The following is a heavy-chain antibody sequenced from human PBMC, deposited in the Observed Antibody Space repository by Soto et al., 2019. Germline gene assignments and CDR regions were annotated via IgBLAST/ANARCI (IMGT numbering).Heavy chain of an antibody. CDR2: INHSGST. J-gene: IGHJ5*02. CDR1: GGSFSGYY. D-gene: IGHD3-9*01. Sequence: QVQLQQWGAGLLKPSETLSLTCAVYGGSFSGYYWSWIRQPPGKGLEWIGEINHSGSTNYNPSLKSRVTISVDTSKNQFSLKLSSVTAADTAVYYCARSRGQLLRYFDWLDPWGQGTLVTVSS. CDR3: ARSRGQLLRYFDWLDP. V-gene: IGHV4-34*01.